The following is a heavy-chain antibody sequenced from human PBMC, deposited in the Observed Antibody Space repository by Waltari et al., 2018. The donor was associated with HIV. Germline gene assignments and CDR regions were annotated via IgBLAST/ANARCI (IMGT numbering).Heavy chain of an antibody. CDR1: GYTFIDHG. CDR3: ARVAGGDYFDY. V-gene: IGHV1-18*01. Sequence: QVQLVQSGGEVQTPGASVKDSCKASGYTFIDHGITWVRQAPGQGLEWMAWISPYNGNTDYAQRFQGRVSVTTDTSTNTAYMELRSLRSDDTAVYFCARVAGGDYFDYWGQGTLVTVSS. CDR2: ISPYNGNT. J-gene: IGHJ4*02. D-gene: IGHD4-17*01.